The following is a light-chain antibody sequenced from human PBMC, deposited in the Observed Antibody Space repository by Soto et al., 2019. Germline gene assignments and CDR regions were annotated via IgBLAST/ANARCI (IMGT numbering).Light chain of an antibody. Sequence: DIVMTQSPATLSLSPGERATLSCRASQNVRSSLAWFQQRPGQAPRLLIHGASTRATGVPARFSGSGSGTEFTLTLSGLRSEDSATYYCQQYNAWPPLITFGPGTKVDLK. CDR3: QQYNAWPPLIT. V-gene: IGKV3-15*01. J-gene: IGKJ3*01. CDR1: QNVRSS. CDR2: GAS.